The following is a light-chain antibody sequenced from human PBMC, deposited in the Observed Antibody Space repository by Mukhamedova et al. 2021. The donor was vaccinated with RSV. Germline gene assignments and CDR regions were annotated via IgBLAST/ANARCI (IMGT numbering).Light chain of an antibody. CDR3: FSYAGSYV. V-gene: IGLV2-11*01. J-gene: IGLJ1*01. CDR2: DVS. CDR1: Y. Sequence: YVSWYQQHPGKAPKLMIYDVSKRPSGVPDRFSGSKSGNTASLTISGLQAEDEADYYCFSYAGSYVFGTGTKVTVL.